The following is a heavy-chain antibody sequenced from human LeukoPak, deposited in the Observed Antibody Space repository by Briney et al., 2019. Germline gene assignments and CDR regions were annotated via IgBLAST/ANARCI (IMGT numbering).Heavy chain of an antibody. CDR2: IYSGGST. V-gene: IGHV3-53*01. D-gene: IGHD1-1*01. Sequence: PGGSLRLSCVASGFTFTDYFMSWIRQAPGKGLEWVSVIYSGGSTYYADSVKGRFTISRDNSKNTLYLQMNSLRAEDTAVYYCARDIDWNDAGSFDYWGQGTLVTVSS. J-gene: IGHJ4*02. CDR3: ARDIDWNDAGSFDY. CDR1: GFTFTDYF.